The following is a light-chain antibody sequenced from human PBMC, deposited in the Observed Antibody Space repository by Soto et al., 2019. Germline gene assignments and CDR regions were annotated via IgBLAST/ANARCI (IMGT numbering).Light chain of an antibody. CDR3: QQHNGWPLT. CDR1: RSLSSN. Sequence: EIVMTQSPATLSVAPGERATLSCRDSRSLSSNLAWYQQKPGQAPRLLIFGASTRATGIPARFSGSGSGTEFTLTISSLQSEDSAVYYCQQHNGWPLTFGGGTKVEIK. V-gene: IGKV3-15*01. CDR2: GAS. J-gene: IGKJ4*01.